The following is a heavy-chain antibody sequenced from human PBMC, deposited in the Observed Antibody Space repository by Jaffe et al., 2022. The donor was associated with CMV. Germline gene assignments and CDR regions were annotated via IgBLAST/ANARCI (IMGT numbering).Heavy chain of an antibody. CDR1: GGTFSSYA. D-gene: IGHD1-1*01. Sequence: QVQLVQSGAEVKKPGSSVKVSCKASGGTFSSYAISWVRQAPGQGLEWMGRIIPILGIANYAQKFQGRVTITADKSTSTAYMELSSLRSEDTAVYYCASSPLDWNDEGGYYYYYMDVWGKGTTVTVSS. CDR2: IIPILGIA. CDR3: ASSPLDWNDEGGYYYYYMDV. J-gene: IGHJ6*03. V-gene: IGHV1-69*09.